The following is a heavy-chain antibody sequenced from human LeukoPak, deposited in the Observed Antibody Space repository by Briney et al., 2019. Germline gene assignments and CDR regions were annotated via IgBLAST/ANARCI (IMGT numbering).Heavy chain of an antibody. Sequence: PGGSLRLSCAASGFTVSSNYMSWVRQAPGKGLEWVSVIYSGGSTYYADSVKGRFTISRDNSKNTLYLQMDSLRAEDTAVYYCARGLLTPYYYGMDVWGQGTTVTVSS. V-gene: IGHV3-53*01. J-gene: IGHJ6*02. D-gene: IGHD2-8*02. CDR1: GFTVSSNY. CDR3: ARGLLTPYYYGMDV. CDR2: IYSGGST.